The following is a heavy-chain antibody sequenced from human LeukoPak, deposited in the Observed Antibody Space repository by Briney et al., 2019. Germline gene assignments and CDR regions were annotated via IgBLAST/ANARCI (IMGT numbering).Heavy chain of an antibody. J-gene: IGHJ3*02. CDR1: GGTFSSYA. D-gene: IGHD6-6*01. CDR2: IIPISGTA. CDR3: ARDRSSFSYAFDI. V-gene: IGHV1-69*13. Sequence: SVKVSCKASGGTFSSYAISWVRQAPGQGLEWMGGIIPISGTANYAQKFQGRVTITADESTSTAYMELSSLRSEDTAVYYCARDRSSFSYAFDIWGQGTMVTVSS.